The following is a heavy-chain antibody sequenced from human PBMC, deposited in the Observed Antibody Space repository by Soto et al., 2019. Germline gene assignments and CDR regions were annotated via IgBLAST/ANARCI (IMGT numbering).Heavy chain of an antibody. CDR1: GGSVSSGSYY. J-gene: IGHJ3*02. V-gene: IGHV4-61*01. Sequence: QVQLQESGPGLVKPSETLSLTCTVSGGSVSSGSYYWSWIRQPPGKGLEWIGYIYYSGSTNYNPSPKSPVTLSVDTSKNQFSLKLSSVNAADTAVYYCARVSYWSGYYFALDIWGQGTMVTVSS. CDR2: IYYSGST. CDR3: ARVSYWSGYYFALDI. D-gene: IGHD3-3*01.